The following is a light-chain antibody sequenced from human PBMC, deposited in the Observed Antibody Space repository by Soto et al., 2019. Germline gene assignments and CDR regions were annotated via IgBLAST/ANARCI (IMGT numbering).Light chain of an antibody. CDR2: GAS. V-gene: IGKV3-20*01. Sequence: EIVLTQSPGTLSLSPGERATLSCRASQSVRSNFLAWYQQKPGQAPRLLIYGASNRATGIPDRFSGSGSGTDFTLTITRLEAEDFAMYYCQRYDSLRTFGQGTKVHIK. CDR1: QSVRSNF. CDR3: QRYDSLRT. J-gene: IGKJ1*01.